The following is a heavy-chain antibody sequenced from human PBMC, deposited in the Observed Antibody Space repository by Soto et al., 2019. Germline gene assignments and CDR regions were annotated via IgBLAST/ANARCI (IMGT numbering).Heavy chain of an antibody. J-gene: IGHJ6*03. Sequence: SETLSLTCTVSGGSISSYYWSWIRQPPGKGLEWIGYIYYSGSTNYNPSLKSRVTISVDTSKNQFSLKLSSVTAADTAVYYCARTGYSSSWFPPFYYMDVWGKGTTVTVSS. D-gene: IGHD6-13*01. CDR2: IYYSGST. V-gene: IGHV4-59*01. CDR3: ARTGYSSSWFPPFYYMDV. CDR1: GGSISSYY.